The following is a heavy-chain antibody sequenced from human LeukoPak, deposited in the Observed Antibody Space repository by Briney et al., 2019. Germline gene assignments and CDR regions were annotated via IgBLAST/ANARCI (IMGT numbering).Heavy chain of an antibody. J-gene: IGHJ4*02. CDR3: GGGDLAPGFDY. CDR2: INHSGST. V-gene: IGHV4-34*01. CDR1: GGSFSGYY. D-gene: IGHD3-10*01. Sequence: SETLSLTCAVYGGSFSGYYWSWIRQPPGKGLEWIGEINHSGSTNYNPSLTSRVTISVDTSKNQFSLKLSHATAADTAVYYCGGGDLAPGFDYWGKETLVTVST.